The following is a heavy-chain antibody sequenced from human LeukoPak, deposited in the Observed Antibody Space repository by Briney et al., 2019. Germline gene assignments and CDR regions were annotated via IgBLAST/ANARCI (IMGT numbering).Heavy chain of an antibody. Sequence: ASVTVSCKASGYTFTSYYMHWVRQAPGQGLEWMGWINPNSGGTNYAQKFQGRVTMTRDTSISTAYMELSRLRSDDTAVYYCARDFFDTANRPYYFDYWGQGTLVTVSS. V-gene: IGHV1-2*02. CDR1: GYTFTSYY. J-gene: IGHJ4*02. D-gene: IGHD1-14*01. CDR2: INPNSGGT. CDR3: ARDFFDTANRPYYFDY.